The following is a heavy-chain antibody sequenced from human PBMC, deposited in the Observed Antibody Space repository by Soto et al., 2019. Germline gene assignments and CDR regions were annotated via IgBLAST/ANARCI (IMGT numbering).Heavy chain of an antibody. CDR2: INHRGST. CDR3: ARGRVWNYGMDV. J-gene: IGHJ6*02. V-gene: IGHV4-34*01. Sequence: SETLSLTCAVYGGSFSGYYWSWIRQPPGKGLEWIGEINHRGSTNYNPSLKSRVTISVDTSKNQFSLKLSSVTAADTAVYYCARGRVWNYGMDVWGQGTTVTVSS. D-gene: IGHD6-13*01. CDR1: GGSFSGYY.